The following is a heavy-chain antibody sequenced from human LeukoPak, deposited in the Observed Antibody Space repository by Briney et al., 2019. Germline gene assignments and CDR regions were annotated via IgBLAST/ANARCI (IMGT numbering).Heavy chain of an antibody. Sequence: GGSLRLSCAASGFTFSSYGMHWVRQAPGKGLEWVAFIRYDGSNEYYADSVKGRFTISRDNSKNTLYLQMNSLRAEDTAVYYCAKDQQKSWSSTFDYWGQGTLVTVSS. CDR3: AKDQQKSWSSTFDY. CDR2: IRYDGSNE. J-gene: IGHJ4*02. V-gene: IGHV3-30*02. D-gene: IGHD2-2*01. CDR1: GFTFSSYG.